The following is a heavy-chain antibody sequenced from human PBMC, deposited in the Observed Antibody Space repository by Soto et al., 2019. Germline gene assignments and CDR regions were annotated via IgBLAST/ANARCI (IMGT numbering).Heavy chain of an antibody. Sequence: EVQLVESGGGLVQPGGSLRLSCAASGFTFSSYSMNWVRQAPGKGLEWVSYISSSCSTIYYADSVKGRFTISRDNAKNSLYLQMNSLRDEDTAVYYCARDRGDWDPYGNDYWGQGTLVTVSS. V-gene: IGHV3-48*02. D-gene: IGHD3-10*01. J-gene: IGHJ4*02. CDR3: ARDRGDWDPYGNDY. CDR2: ISSSCSTI. CDR1: GFTFSSYS.